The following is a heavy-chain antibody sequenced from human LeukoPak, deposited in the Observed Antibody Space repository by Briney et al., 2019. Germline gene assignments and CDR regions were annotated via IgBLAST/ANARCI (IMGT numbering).Heavy chain of an antibody. D-gene: IGHD4-23*01. CDR2: ISSSSSYI. CDR3: ARTRHRMPNDYGGFPRDY. J-gene: IGHJ4*02. Sequence: PGGSLRLSCAAAGFIFSSYSMNWVRQAPGKGLEWVSSISSSSSYIYYADSVKGRFTISRDNAKNSLYLQMNSLRAEDTAVYYCARTRHRMPNDYGGFPRDYWGQGTLVTVSS. CDR1: GFIFSSYS. V-gene: IGHV3-21*01.